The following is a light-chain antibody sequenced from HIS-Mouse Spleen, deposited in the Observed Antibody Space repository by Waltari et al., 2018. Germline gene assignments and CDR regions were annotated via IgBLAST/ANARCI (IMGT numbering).Light chain of an antibody. V-gene: IGKV1-13*02. CDR2: DAS. J-gene: IGKJ1*01. CDR1: QGISSA. Sequence: AIQLTQSPSSLSASVGDRVTITCRASQGISSALAWYQQKPGKAPKLLIYDASSLESGVPSRFSGSGSGTDFTLTISRLEPEDFAVYYCQQYGSSPWTFGQGTKVEIK. CDR3: QQYGSSPWT.